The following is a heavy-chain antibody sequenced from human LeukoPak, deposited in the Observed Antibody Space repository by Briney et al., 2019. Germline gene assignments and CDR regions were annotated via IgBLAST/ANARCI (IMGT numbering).Heavy chain of an antibody. J-gene: IGHJ4*02. CDR1: GFTFSSYE. Sequence: GGSLRLSCAASGFTFSSYEMNWVRQAPGKGLEWVSYISSSGSTIYYADSVKGRFTISRDNAKNSLYLQTNSLRAEDTAVYYCARTDSSSWYVHTFDYWGQGTLVTVSS. CDR3: ARTDSSSWYVHTFDY. CDR2: ISSSGSTI. V-gene: IGHV3-48*03. D-gene: IGHD6-13*01.